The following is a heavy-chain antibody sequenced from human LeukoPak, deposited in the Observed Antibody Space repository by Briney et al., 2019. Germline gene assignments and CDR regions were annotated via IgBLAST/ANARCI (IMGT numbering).Heavy chain of an antibody. CDR1: GSSLSTYG. D-gene: IGHD3-16*01. Sequence: PGGSLRLSCTASGSSLSTYGMHWARQAAGKGPEWLSYFSSSGYTIYYADSVKGRFTISRDNAKNSLYLQMDSLKGEDTAIYYCVTNWPVWWGQGPQVTVSS. J-gene: IGHJ4*02. CDR3: VTNWPVW. V-gene: IGHV3-48*01. CDR2: FSSSGYTI.